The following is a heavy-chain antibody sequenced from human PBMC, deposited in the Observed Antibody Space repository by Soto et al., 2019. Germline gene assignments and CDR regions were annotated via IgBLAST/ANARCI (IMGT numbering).Heavy chain of an antibody. J-gene: IGHJ4*02. CDR1: GYTFTSYA. V-gene: IGHV1-3*05. D-gene: IGHD3-22*01. CDR2: INAGNGNT. Sequence: QVPLVQSGAEEKKPGASVKVSCKASGYTFTSYAMHWVRQAPGQRLEWMGWINAGNGNTKYSQKFQGRVTITRDTSASTAYMELSSLRSEDTAVYYCAAKGLTYYYDSSGLNWGQGTLVTVSP. CDR3: AAKGLTYYYDSSGLN.